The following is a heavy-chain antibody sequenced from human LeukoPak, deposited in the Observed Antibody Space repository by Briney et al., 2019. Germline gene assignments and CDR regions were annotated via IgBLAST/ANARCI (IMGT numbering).Heavy chain of an antibody. V-gene: IGHV3-21*01. D-gene: IGHD3-22*01. Sequence: GGSLRLSCAASGFTFSSYSMNWVRQAPGKGLEWVSSISSSSSYIYYADSMKGRFTISRDNAKNSLYLQMNSLRAEDAAVYYCAREAYYDSSGYYHDAFDIWGQGTMVTVSS. J-gene: IGHJ3*02. CDR2: ISSSSSYI. CDR3: AREAYYDSSGYYHDAFDI. CDR1: GFTFSSYS.